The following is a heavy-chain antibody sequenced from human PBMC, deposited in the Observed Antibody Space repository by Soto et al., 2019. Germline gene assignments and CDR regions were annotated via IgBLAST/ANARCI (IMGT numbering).Heavy chain of an antibody. D-gene: IGHD4-17*01. CDR3: AHCTLHDYGDYDPGTSHVFDS. CDR1: GFSLSNSGVG. CDR2: IYGDNDK. Sequence: QITLKESSPSPVKPTQTLTVTCTFSGFSLSNSGVGVARIRQPPGKALEWLALIYGDNDKRYSPSLKTRLTITKDTSKNQVVLTTTNMDPVDTATYYCAHCTLHDYGDYDPGTSHVFDSWGQGTLVTVSS. J-gene: IGHJ4*02. V-gene: IGHV2-5*02.